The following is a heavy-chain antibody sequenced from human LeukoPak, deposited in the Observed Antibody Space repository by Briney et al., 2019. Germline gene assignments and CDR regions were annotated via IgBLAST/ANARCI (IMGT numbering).Heavy chain of an antibody. V-gene: IGHV4-59*01. D-gene: IGHD3-9*01. CDR2: IYYSGST. J-gene: IGHJ4*02. CDR3: ARIRPDILTGTPGYFDY. CDR1: GGSISSYY. Sequence: SETLSLTCTVSGGSISSYYWSWTRQPPGKGLEWIGYIYYSGSTNYNPSLKSRVTISVDTSKNQFSLKLSSVTAADTAVYYCARIRPDILTGTPGYFDYWGQGTLVTVSS.